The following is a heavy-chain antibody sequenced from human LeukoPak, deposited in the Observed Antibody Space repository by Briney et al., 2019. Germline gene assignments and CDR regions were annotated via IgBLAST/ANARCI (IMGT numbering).Heavy chain of an antibody. J-gene: IGHJ6*03. Sequence: SETLSLTCTVSGGSISSYYRSWIRQPAGKGLEWIGRIYTSGSTNYNPSLKSRVTISVDKSKNQFSLKLSSVTAADTAVYYCARVNYYDSSGYYAYYYYMDVWGKGTTVTVSS. CDR1: GGSISSYY. CDR2: IYTSGST. D-gene: IGHD3-22*01. V-gene: IGHV4-4*07. CDR3: ARVNYYDSSGYYAYYYYMDV.